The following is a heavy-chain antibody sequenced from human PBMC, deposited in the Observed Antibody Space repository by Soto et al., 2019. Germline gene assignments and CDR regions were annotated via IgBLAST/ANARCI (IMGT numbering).Heavy chain of an antibody. CDR3: ARRQWLGQGVDY. V-gene: IGHV5-10-1*01. J-gene: IGHJ4*02. D-gene: IGHD6-19*01. CDR2: INPSDSYV. CDR1: GYSFNRNW. Sequence: EPLKMSFKCYGYSFNRNWINWVRQMPGKGLEWMGRINPSDSYVNYNPSFQGHVTISVGKSSNTVYLQWGSLKASDTAMYYCARRQWLGQGVDYWGQGTLVTVSS.